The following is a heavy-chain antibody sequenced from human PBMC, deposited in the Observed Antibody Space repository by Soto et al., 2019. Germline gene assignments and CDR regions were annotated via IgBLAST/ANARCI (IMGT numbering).Heavy chain of an antibody. J-gene: IGHJ5*02. CDR1: GFTFSSYW. Sequence: GGSLRLSCAASGFTFSSYWMHWVRQAPGKGLVWVSRINSDGSSTSYADSVKGRFTISRDNAKNTLYLQMNSLRAEDTAVYYCASDNYDILTGYYEPSIPWGQGTLVTVSS. D-gene: IGHD3-9*01. CDR3: ASDNYDILTGYYEPSIP. CDR2: INSDGSST. V-gene: IGHV3-74*01.